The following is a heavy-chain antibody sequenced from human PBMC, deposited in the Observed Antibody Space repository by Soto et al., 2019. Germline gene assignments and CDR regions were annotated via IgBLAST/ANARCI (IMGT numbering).Heavy chain of an antibody. Sequence: QVQLVESGGGVVQPGTSLRLSCAASGFTFSSYAMHWVRQAPGKGLEWVALISYDVSNKYYADSVKGRFTISRDNSKNTLYLQMNSLRAEDTAVYSCARDWGSNWYLRYFDYWGQGTLVSVSS. D-gene: IGHD6-13*01. CDR2: ISYDVSNK. CDR1: GFTFSSYA. V-gene: IGHV3-30-3*01. CDR3: ARDWGSNWYLRYFDY. J-gene: IGHJ4*02.